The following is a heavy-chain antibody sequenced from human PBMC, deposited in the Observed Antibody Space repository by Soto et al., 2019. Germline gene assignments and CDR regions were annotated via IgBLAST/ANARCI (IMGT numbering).Heavy chain of an antibody. Sequence: GGSLRLSCAASGFTFSSYWMSWVRQAPGKGLEWVANIKQEGSEKYYVDSVKGRFTISRDNAKNSLYLQMNSLRAEDTAVYYCARDKVWNSYCYYYYGMDVWGQGTTVTVSS. D-gene: IGHD1-7*01. CDR1: GFTFSSYW. V-gene: IGHV3-7*03. J-gene: IGHJ6*02. CDR2: IKQEGSEK. CDR3: ARDKVWNSYCYYYYGMDV.